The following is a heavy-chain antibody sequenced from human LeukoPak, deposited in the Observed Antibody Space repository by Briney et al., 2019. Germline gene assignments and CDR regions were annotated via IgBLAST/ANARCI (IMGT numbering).Heavy chain of an antibody. J-gene: IGHJ3*02. V-gene: IGHV4-59*08. Sequence: SETLSLTCTVFGGSISSYYWNWIRQSPGKGVEWIAYMFYNVSTNYSPSLKSRVTISVDTSKNQFSLELISVTAADTAVYFCARQGSGRAFDIWGQGTMVTVSS. CDR3: ARQGSGRAFDI. CDR2: MFYNVST. CDR1: GGSISSYY.